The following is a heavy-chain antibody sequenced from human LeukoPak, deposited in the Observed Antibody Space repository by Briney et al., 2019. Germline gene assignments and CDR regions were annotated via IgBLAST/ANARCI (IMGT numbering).Heavy chain of an antibody. CDR1: GYTLTGYF. Sequence: AAVKVSCKATGYTLTGYFIHWVRPSVRQAPGQGLEWMGWINPNNGGTNYAQKFLGRVTMTRDTSISTAYMELSRLRSDDTAVYYCARAVVPAAHDYWGQGTLVTVSS. D-gene: IGHD2-2*01. CDR3: ARAVVPAAHDY. J-gene: IGHJ4*02. CDR2: INPNNGGT. V-gene: IGHV1-2*02.